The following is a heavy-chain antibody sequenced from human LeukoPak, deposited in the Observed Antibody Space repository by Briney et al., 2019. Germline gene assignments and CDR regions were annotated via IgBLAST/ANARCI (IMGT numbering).Heavy chain of an antibody. Sequence: SETLSLTCTVSSGSMTSYYWSWIRQPPGRGLEWIGDIFHTGTATYNPSLKSRFTMSVDTSQKQFSLKVTSVTAADTAVYYCASQVHWAAALDSWGQGTLVSVSS. CDR2: IFHTGTA. D-gene: IGHD6-13*01. CDR1: SGSMTSYY. CDR3: ASQVHWAAALDS. V-gene: IGHV4-59*08. J-gene: IGHJ4*02.